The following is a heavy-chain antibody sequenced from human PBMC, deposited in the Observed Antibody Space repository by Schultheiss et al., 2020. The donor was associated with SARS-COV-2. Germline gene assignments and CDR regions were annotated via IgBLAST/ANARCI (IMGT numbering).Heavy chain of an antibody. CDR1: GFTVSSNY. Sequence: GGSLRLSCAASGFTVSSNYMSWVRQAPGKGLEWVSAISGSGGSTYYADSVKGRFTISRDNSKNTLYLQMSSLRVEDTAVYYCASPLPLAYYYDSSGYFPLDAFDIWGQGTMVTVSS. V-gene: IGHV3-23*01. CDR2: ISGSGGST. J-gene: IGHJ3*02. D-gene: IGHD3-22*01. CDR3: ASPLPLAYYYDSSGYFPLDAFDI.